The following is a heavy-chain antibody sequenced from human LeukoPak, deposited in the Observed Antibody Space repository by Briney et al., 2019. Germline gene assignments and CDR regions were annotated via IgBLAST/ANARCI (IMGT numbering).Heavy chain of an antibody. D-gene: IGHD1-26*01. CDR3: AKYKTRSSGIDY. V-gene: IGHV3-23*01. J-gene: IGHJ4*02. CDR2: ISGSGGST. Sequence: TGGSLRLSCAASGFTFSSYAMSWVRQAPGKGLEWVSAISGSGGSTYYADSVKGRFTISRDNSKNTLYLQMNSLRAEDTAVYYCAKYKTRSSGIDYWGQGTLVTVSS. CDR1: GFTFSSYA.